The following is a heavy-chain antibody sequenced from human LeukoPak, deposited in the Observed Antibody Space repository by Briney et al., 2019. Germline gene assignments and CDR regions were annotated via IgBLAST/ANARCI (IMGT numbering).Heavy chain of an antibody. D-gene: IGHD3-3*01. Sequence: SETLSLTCTVSGGSISSYYWSWIRQPPGQGLEWIGYIYYSGSTNYNPSLKSRVTISVDTSKNQFSLKLSSVTAADTAVYYCARGGYDFWSAWGQGTLVTVSS. CDR1: GGSISSYY. V-gene: IGHV4-59*01. J-gene: IGHJ4*02. CDR2: IYYSGST. CDR3: ARGGYDFWSA.